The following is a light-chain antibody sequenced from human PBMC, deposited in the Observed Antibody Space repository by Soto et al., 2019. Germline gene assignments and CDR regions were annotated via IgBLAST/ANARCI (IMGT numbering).Light chain of an antibody. CDR1: QSISSW. J-gene: IGKJ2*01. CDR3: QQYNSSPYT. Sequence: DIPMTQSPSTLSASVGDRVTITCRASQSISSWLAWYQQKPGKAPKLLIYKASSLESGVPSRFSGSGSGTEFTLTISSLQPDDFVTYYCQQYNSSPYTFGQGTKLEIK. CDR2: KAS. V-gene: IGKV1-5*03.